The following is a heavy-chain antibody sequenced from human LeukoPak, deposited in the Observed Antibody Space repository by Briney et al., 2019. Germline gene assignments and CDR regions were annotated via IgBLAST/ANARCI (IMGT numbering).Heavy chain of an antibody. CDR2: INQDGSQK. J-gene: IGHJ3*02. V-gene: IGHV3-7*01. D-gene: IGHD3-10*01. Sequence: GGSLRLSCAASGFMSSNYWMSWVRQAPGKGLEWVGNINQDGSQKSYVDSVRGRFTLSRNIAENSLFLQLNSLRADDTAYYCARGSTMDYYHFDIWGQGTLVTVSS. CDR3: ARGSTMDYYHFDI. CDR1: GFMSSNYW.